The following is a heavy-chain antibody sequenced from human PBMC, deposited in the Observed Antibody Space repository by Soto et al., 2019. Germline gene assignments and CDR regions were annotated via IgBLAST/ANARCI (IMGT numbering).Heavy chain of an antibody. CDR1: GYTFTTYT. J-gene: IGHJ2*01. CDR3: ARRAAADPYWYFDL. V-gene: IGHV1-3*01. D-gene: IGHD6-13*01. Sequence: QVQLVQSGAEVKKPGASVKVSCKASGYTFTTYTMHWVRQAPGQRLEWMGWINAGNGNTKYSQKFQGRVTITSDTSASTAYMELSSLRSEDTAVYYCARRAAADPYWYFDLWGRGTLVTVSS. CDR2: INAGNGNT.